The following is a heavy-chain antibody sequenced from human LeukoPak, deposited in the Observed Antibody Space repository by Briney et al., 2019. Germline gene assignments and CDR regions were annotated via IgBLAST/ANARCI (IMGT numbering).Heavy chain of an antibody. V-gene: IGHV3-53*01. CDR1: GFTGNNNY. CDR3: ARGITMTIVAPGY. CDR2: LYGNSVT. Sequence: GGSLRLSCAASGFTGNNNYMTWVRQAPGKGLEWVSVLYGNSVTYYADSVKGRFTISRDSSKNTLYLQMNSLRAEDTAVYYCARGITMTIVAPGYWGQGTLVTVSS. D-gene: IGHD3-22*01. J-gene: IGHJ4*02.